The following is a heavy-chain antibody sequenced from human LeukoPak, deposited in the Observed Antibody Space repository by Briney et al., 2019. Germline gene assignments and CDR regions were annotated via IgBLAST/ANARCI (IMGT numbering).Heavy chain of an antibody. CDR2: ISYDGSNK. Sequence: PGRSLRLSCAASGFTFSSYAMHWVRQAPGKGLEWVAVISYDGSNKYYADSVKGRFTISRDNSKNTLYLQMNSLRAEDTAVYYCARYSSSWGLFDYWGQGTLVTASS. D-gene: IGHD6-13*01. CDR3: ARYSSSWGLFDY. V-gene: IGHV3-30*04. CDR1: GFTFSSYA. J-gene: IGHJ4*02.